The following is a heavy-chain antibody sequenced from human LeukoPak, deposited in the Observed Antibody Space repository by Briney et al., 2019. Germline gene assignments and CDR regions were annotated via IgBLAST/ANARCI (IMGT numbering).Heavy chain of an antibody. Sequence: GSLRLSCAASGFTFSSYSMNWVRQAPGKGLEWVSYISSSSSTIYYADSVRGRFTISRDNAKNSLYLQMNSLRAEDTAVYYCARCRRAAAGYYYYYYMDVWGKGTTVTISS. CDR1: GFTFSSYS. V-gene: IGHV3-48*01. CDR3: ARCRRAAAGYYYYYYMDV. D-gene: IGHD6-13*01. J-gene: IGHJ6*03. CDR2: ISSSSSTI.